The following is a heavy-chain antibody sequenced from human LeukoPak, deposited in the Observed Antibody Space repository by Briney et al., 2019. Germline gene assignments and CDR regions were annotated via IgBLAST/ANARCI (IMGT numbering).Heavy chain of an antibody. J-gene: IGHJ4*02. V-gene: IGHV3-53*01. D-gene: IGHD3-9*01. CDR1: GFTVSSNY. CDR3: ARIVRLRYFDWLLDY. CDR2: IYSGGSI. Sequence: GGSLRLSCAASGFTVSSNYMSWVRQAPGKGLEWVSVIYSGGSIYYADSVKGRFTISRDNSKNTLYLQMNSLRAEDTAVYYCARIVRLRYFDWLLDYWGQGTLVTVSS.